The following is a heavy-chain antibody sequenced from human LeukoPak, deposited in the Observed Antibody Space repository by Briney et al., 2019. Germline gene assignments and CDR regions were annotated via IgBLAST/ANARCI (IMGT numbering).Heavy chain of an antibody. CDR1: GYTFTRYG. D-gene: IGHD2-15*01. CDR3: ARDRCSGDSCYSRGYYYYGMDV. CDR2: ISAYNGNT. J-gene: IGHJ6*02. Sequence: ASVKVSCKSSGYTFTRYGISWVRQAPGQGLEWMGWISAYNGNTNYTQKLQGRVTMTTDTSTSTAYMELRSLRSDDTAVYYCARDRCSGDSCYSRGYYYYGMDVWGQGTTVTVSS. V-gene: IGHV1-18*01.